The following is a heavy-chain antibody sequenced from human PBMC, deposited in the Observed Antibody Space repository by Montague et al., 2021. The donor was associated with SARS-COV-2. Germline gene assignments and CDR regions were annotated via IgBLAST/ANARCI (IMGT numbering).Heavy chain of an antibody. D-gene: IGHD5-24*01. Sequence: SETLSLTCAVSGYSISSSNWWGWTRQAPGRGLEWIGYIYHTGSTYYNPSLKSRVTMSVDKSNNLFSLELSSVTAVDTAVYYCAKSADHNYFLDSWGQGTPVTVSS. CDR3: AKSADHNYFLDS. CDR2: IYHTGST. J-gene: IGHJ4*02. CDR1: GYSISSSNW. V-gene: IGHV4-28*01.